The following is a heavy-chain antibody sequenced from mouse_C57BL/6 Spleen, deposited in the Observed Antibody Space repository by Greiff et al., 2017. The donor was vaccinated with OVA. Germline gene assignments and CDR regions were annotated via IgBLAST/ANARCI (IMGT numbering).Heavy chain of an antibody. CDR3: ARTKNGNSSYYFDY. CDR1: GYTFTSYW. CDR2: IHPNSGST. Sequence: QVQLQQPGAELVKPGASVKLSCKASGYTFTSYWMHWVKQRPGQGLEWIGMIHPNSGSTNYNEKFKSKATLTVDKSSSTAYMQLSSLTSEDSAVYYCARTKNGNSSYYFDYWGQGTTLTVSS. V-gene: IGHV1-64*01. J-gene: IGHJ2*01. D-gene: IGHD2-1*01.